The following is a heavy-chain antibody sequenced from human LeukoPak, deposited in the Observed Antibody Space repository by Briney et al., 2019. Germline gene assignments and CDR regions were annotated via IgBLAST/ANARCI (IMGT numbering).Heavy chain of an antibody. J-gene: IGHJ3*02. CDR3: AKVRYYYARSDRAFDI. Sequence: GGSLRLSCAASGFTFSSYSMSWVRQAPGRGLEWVSAISCSGGSTYYADCVKGRFPISRDNSKNTLYQQMNSLRAEDTAVYYCAKVRYYYARSDRAFDIWGQGTMLTVSS. V-gene: IGHV3-23*01. CDR2: ISCSGGST. CDR1: GFTFSSYS. D-gene: IGHD3-22*01.